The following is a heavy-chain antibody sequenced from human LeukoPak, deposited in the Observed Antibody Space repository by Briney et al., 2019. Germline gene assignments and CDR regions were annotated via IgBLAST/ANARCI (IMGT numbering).Heavy chain of an antibody. J-gene: IGHJ4*02. CDR1: GFILSNHW. Sequence: GGSLRLSCAASGFILSNHWMTWVRQAPGKGLEWVAVISYDGSNKYYADSVKGRFTISRDNSKNTLYLQMNSLRAEDTAVYYCAKIASDVPEATYFDYWGQGTLVTVSS. V-gene: IGHV3-30*18. CDR2: ISYDGSNK. CDR3: AKIASDVPEATYFDY.